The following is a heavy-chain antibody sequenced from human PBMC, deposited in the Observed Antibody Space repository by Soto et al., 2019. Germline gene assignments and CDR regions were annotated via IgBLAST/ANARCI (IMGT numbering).Heavy chain of an antibody. J-gene: IGHJ4*02. CDR1: GFTFSDYA. D-gene: IGHD6-19*01. CDR3: AKGGRQWLVTSDFNY. V-gene: IGHV3-30*18. CDR2: VSHDGRNT. Sequence: VQLVESGGGVVQPGRSLRLSCAASGFTFSDYAMHWVRQAPGKGLEWVAVVSHDGRNTHYADSVKGRFTISRDSSKNTVSLEMTSLRAEYTDVYYCAKGGRQWLVTSDFNYWGQGALVTVSS.